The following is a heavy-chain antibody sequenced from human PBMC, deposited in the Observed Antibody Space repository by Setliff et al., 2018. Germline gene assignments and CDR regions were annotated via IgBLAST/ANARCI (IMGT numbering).Heavy chain of an antibody. CDR3: SRLVRYCTTTSCQRTSGDDL. D-gene: IGHD2-2*01. CDR2: IGPYNGNT. CDR1: GYTFTRYG. Sequence: ASVKVSCKASGYTFTRYGISWVRQAPGKGFEWMGWIGPYNGNTYYAQKFQGRVAMTTDPSTTTAYLELRSLTSDDTAVYYCSRLVRYCTTTSCQRTSGDDLWGQGTLVTVSS. J-gene: IGHJ5*02. V-gene: IGHV1-18*01.